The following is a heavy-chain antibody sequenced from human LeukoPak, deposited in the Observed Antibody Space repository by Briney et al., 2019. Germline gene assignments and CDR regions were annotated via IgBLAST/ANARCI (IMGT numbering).Heavy chain of an antibody. CDR3: ARAPLYCSGGSCYAGLD. CDR2: ISSSSSYI. J-gene: IGHJ4*02. Sequence: GGSLRLSCAASGFTFSSYNMNWVRQAPGKGLEWVSSISSSSSYIYYADSVKGRFTISRDNAKNSLYLQMNSLRAEDTAVYYCARAPLYCSGGSCYAGLDWGQGTLVTVSS. V-gene: IGHV3-21*01. D-gene: IGHD2-15*01. CDR1: GFTFSSYN.